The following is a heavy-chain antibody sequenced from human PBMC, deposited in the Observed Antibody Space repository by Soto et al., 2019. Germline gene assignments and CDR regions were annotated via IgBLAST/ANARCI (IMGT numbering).Heavy chain of an antibody. Sequence: QLQLQESGPGLVKPSETLSLTCTVSGGSISSSSYYWGWIRQPPGKGLEWIGSIYYSGSTYYNPSLKSRVTISVDTSKNQFSLKLSSVTAADTAVYYCARRESERYSYGYGRGGSFDYWGQGTLVTVSS. CDR3: ARRESERYSYGYGRGGSFDY. V-gene: IGHV4-39*01. CDR2: IYYSGST. D-gene: IGHD5-18*01. CDR1: GGSISSSSYY. J-gene: IGHJ4*02.